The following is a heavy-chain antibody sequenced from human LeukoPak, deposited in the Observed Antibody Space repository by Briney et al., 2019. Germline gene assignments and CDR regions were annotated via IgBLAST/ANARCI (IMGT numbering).Heavy chain of an antibody. CDR1: GINFNYVW. Sequence: RAGGSLRLSCAAPGINFNYVWMSWVRQAPGKGLEWVGHIRSKADGGTTDYAAPVKGRFTISRDDSKNTVYLQMNSLKTEDTVVYYCTHLSGPYTFYAFDIWGQGTVVTVSS. CDR3: THLSGPYTFYAFDI. V-gene: IGHV3-15*01. J-gene: IGHJ3*02. CDR2: IRSKADGGTT.